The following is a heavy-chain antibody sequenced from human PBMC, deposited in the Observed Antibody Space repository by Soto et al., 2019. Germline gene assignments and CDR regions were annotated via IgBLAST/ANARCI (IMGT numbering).Heavy chain of an antibody. Sequence: EVQLLESGGGLVQPGESLRLSCAASGFTFSTYAMSWVRQAPGKGLEWVAGTGGLETDTYYADSVRGRFTISRDNSRSTLVLQMTSLRADDTAIYYCANDRMSYNSVWDPFDIWGQGTVVIVSS. V-gene: IGHV3-23*01. CDR2: TGGLETDT. D-gene: IGHD1-26*01. CDR1: GFTFSTYA. CDR3: ANDRMSYNSVWDPFDI. J-gene: IGHJ3*02.